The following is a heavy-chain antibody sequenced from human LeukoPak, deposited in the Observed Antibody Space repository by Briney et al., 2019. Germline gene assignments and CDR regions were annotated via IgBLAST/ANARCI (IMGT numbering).Heavy chain of an antibody. CDR2: ISSSSSTI. Sequence: PGGSLRLSCAASGFTFSTYSMNWVRQAPGKGLEWVSYISSSSSTIYYADSVKGRFTISRDNTENSLYLQMNSLRAGDTAVYYCARSENLEYWGQGTLVTVSS. D-gene: IGHD1-14*01. J-gene: IGHJ4*02. CDR3: ARSENLEY. V-gene: IGHV3-48*04. CDR1: GFTFSTYS.